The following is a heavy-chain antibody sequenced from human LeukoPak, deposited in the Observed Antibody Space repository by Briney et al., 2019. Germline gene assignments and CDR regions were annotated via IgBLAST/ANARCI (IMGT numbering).Heavy chain of an antibody. D-gene: IGHD6-13*01. CDR1: GFTFRSYG. CDR3: ARENEAGYSGNGPSQH. Sequence: GGSLRLSCAASGFTFRSYGMHWVRQAPGKGLEWVAFTRNDGSDNHYTDSVKGRFTISRDSSTLYLPMNSLRTEDTAVYYCARENEAGYSGNGPSQHWGQGTLVTVSS. J-gene: IGHJ1*01. V-gene: IGHV3-30*02. CDR2: TRNDGSDN.